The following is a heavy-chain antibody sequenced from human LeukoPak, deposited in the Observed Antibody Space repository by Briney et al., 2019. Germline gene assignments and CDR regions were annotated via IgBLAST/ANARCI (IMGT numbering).Heavy chain of an antibody. J-gene: IGHJ4*02. D-gene: IGHD5-24*01. V-gene: IGHV1-46*01. CDR3: ARDLEMATMPSSDY. CDR2: INPSGGST. CDR1: GYTFTCYY. Sequence: ASVTVSCTASGYTFTCYYMHWVRQAPGQGLEWMGIINPSGGSTSYAQKFQGRVTMTRDTSTSTVYMELSSLRSEDTAVYYCARDLEMATMPSSDYWGQGTLVTVSS.